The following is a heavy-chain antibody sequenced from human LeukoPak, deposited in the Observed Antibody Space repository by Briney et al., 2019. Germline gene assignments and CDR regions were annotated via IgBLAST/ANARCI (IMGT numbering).Heavy chain of an antibody. CDR3: ARYLGYSRFDP. CDR2: ISYDGSER. J-gene: IGHJ5*02. D-gene: IGHD5-18*01. Sequence: PGGSLRLSCADSDFSFSDYALHWVRQAPGKGLEWVARISYDGSERYYGDSVKGRFTISRDNTKNMGYLQMDSLRVEDTAVYYCARYLGYSRFDPWGQGTLVTVSS. V-gene: IGHV3-30*14. CDR1: DFSFSDYA.